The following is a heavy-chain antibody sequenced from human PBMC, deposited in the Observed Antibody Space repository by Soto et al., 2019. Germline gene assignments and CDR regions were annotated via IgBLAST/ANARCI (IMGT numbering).Heavy chain of an antibody. V-gene: IGHV2-5*02. Sequence: QITLNESGPTLVKPTQTLTLTCTFSGFSLSTRDVGVGWIRQPPGEALEWLGVVYWDDDKTYSPSLKRRLTSTKDTSKNPVVLRMTKMDPVDTATYYCAHCRGGVASFWGQGTLVTVSS. CDR2: VYWDDDK. J-gene: IGHJ4*02. CDR3: AHCRGGVASF. D-gene: IGHD2-2*01. CDR1: GFSLSTRDVG.